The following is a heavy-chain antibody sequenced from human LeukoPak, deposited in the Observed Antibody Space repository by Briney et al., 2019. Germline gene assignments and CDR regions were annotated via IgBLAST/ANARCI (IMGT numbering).Heavy chain of an antibody. D-gene: IGHD2-21*02. CDR1: GGTFSSYA. V-gene: IGHV1-69*01. J-gene: IGHJ4*02. CDR3: AREPLGCGGDCHFDY. CDR2: IIPIFGTA. Sequence: SVKVSCKASGGTFSSYAISWVRQAPGQGLEWMGGIIPIFGTANYTQRFQGRVTITADESTNTVYLELSSLRYDDTAVYYCAREPLGCGGDCHFDYWGQGTLVTVSS.